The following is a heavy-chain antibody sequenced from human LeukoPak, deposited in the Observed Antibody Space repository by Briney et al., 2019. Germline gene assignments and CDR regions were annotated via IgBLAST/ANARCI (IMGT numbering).Heavy chain of an antibody. Sequence: PGGSLRLSCAASGFTFSSYWMNWVRQAPGKGLEWVSAISGSGGSTYYADSVKGRFTISRDNSKNTLYLQMNSLRAEDTAVYYCAKKESRYCSSTSCLIGMDVWGQGTTVTVSS. CDR1: GFTFSSYW. D-gene: IGHD2-2*01. V-gene: IGHV3-23*01. J-gene: IGHJ6*02. CDR2: ISGSGGST. CDR3: AKKESRYCSSTSCLIGMDV.